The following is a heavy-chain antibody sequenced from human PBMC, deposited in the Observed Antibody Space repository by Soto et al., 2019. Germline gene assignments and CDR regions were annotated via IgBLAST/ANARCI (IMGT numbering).Heavy chain of an antibody. Sequence: QVQLVQSGAEVKKPGSSVKVSCKASGGTFSSYAISWVRQAPGQGLEWMGGIIPIFGTANYAQKFQGRVTITADESTSTAYMELSSLRSEDTAVYYCASSNCSSTCCTILNWFDPWGQGTLVTVSS. CDR1: GGTFSSYA. CDR3: ASSNCSSTCCTILNWFDP. V-gene: IGHV1-69*01. J-gene: IGHJ5*02. D-gene: IGHD2-2*01. CDR2: IIPIFGTA.